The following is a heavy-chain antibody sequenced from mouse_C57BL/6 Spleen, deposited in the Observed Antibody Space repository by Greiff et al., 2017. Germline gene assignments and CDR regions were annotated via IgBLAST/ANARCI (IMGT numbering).Heavy chain of an antibody. V-gene: IGHV1-15*01. Sequence: QVQLQQSGAELVRPGASVTLSCKASGYTFTDYEMHWVKQTPVHGLEWIGAIDPETGGPAYNQKFKGKAILTADKSSSTAYMELRSLTSEDSAVYYCTRGGSFAYGGQGTLVTVSA. CDR3: TRGGSFAY. CDR1: GYTFTDYE. J-gene: IGHJ3*01. CDR2: IDPETGGP.